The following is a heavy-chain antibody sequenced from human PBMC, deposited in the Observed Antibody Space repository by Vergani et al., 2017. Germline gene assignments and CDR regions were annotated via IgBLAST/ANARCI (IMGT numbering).Heavy chain of an antibody. V-gene: IGHV4-38-2*02. Sequence: QVQLQESGPGLVKPSETLSLTCTVSGYSISRGYYWGWIRQPPGKGLEWIGSMDYNGRAYYTPSLRRRVAISIDTSKMQFSLKLYPLTAADTAIYYCARHVTQDYYNDSDYFDYWGLGTLVTVSS. CDR2: MDYNGRA. CDR3: ARHVTQDYYNDSDYFDY. D-gene: IGHD3-22*01. CDR1: GYSISRGYY. J-gene: IGHJ4*02.